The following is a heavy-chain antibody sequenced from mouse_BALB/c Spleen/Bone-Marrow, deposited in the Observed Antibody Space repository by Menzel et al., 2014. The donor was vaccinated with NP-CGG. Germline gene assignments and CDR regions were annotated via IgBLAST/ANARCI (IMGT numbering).Heavy chain of an antibody. CDR3: TRGGAYYRYTSFAY. D-gene: IGHD2-14*01. CDR1: GYTFTSYY. CDR2: INPSNGGT. Sequence: VQLVESGAELVKPGASVKLSCKASGYTFTSYYMYWVKQRPGQGLEWIGEINPSNGGTNFSEKFKSKATLTVDKSSSTAYMQLSSLTSGDSAVYYCTRGGAYYRYTSFAYWGQGTLVTVSA. J-gene: IGHJ3*01. V-gene: IGHV1S81*02.